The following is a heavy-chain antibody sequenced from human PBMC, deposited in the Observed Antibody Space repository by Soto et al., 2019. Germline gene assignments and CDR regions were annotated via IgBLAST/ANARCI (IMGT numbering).Heavy chain of an antibody. Sequence: LGESLKISCKGSGYTFTNHWIGWVRQMPGKGLEWMGIIYPGDSDTKYNPSFQGQVTISADKSITTTYLRWTSLKASDTAIYYCAASIFYYGMDVWGQGTTVTVSS. J-gene: IGHJ6*02. CDR2: IYPGDSDT. CDR1: GYTFTNHW. CDR3: AASIFYYGMDV. V-gene: IGHV5-51*01.